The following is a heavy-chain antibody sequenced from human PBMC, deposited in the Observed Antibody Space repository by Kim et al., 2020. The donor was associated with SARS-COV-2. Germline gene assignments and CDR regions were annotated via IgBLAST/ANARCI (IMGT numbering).Heavy chain of an antibody. CDR1: GFTFSSYE. CDR2: ISSSGSTI. CDR3: ARDYSSSWYAYYYYYGMDV. V-gene: IGHV3-48*03. D-gene: IGHD6-13*01. Sequence: GGSLRLSCAASGFTFSSYEMNWVRQAPGKGLEWVSYISSSGSTIYYADSVKGRFTISRDNAKNSLYLQMNSLRAEDTAVYYCARDYSSSWYAYYYYYGMDVWGQGTTVTVSS. J-gene: IGHJ6*02.